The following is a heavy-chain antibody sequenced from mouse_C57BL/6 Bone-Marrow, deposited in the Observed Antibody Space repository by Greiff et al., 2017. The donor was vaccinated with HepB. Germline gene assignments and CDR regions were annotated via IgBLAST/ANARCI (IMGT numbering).Heavy chain of an antibody. CDR2: ISSGGSYT. V-gene: IGHV5-6*02. CDR1: GFTFSSYG. CDR3: ARRSYSNYNWYFDV. J-gene: IGHJ1*03. Sequence: EVKLMESGGDLVKPGGSLKLSCAASGFTFSSYGMSWVRQTPDKRLEWVATISSGGSYTYYPDSVKGRFTISRDNAKNTLYLQMSSLKSEDTAMYYCARRSYSNYNWYFDVWGTGTTVTVSS. D-gene: IGHD2-5*01.